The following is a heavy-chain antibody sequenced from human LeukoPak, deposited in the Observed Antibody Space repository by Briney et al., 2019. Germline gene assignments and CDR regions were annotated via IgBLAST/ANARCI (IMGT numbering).Heavy chain of an antibody. D-gene: IGHD3-10*01. CDR1: GGSFSGYY. J-gene: IGHJ3*02. V-gene: IGHV4-34*01. CDR2: INHSGST. CDR3: AKSNGYGLVDI. Sequence: SETLSLTCAVYGGSFSGYYWSWIRQPPGRGLEWIGEINHSGSTNYNPSLKSRVTISVDTSKNQFSLKLSSVTAADTAVYYCAKSNGYGLVDIWGQGTMVTVSS.